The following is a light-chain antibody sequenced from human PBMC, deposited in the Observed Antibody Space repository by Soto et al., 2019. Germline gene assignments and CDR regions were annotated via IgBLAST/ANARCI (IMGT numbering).Light chain of an antibody. Sequence: DIQMTQSPSSLSASVGDGVTITCRASQTISNYLNWYQQKPGKAPNLLIYAASSLQSGVPSRFSGSGPGTEFTLTISSLQPEDFATYYCQQSYTTPLTFGGGTKVEIK. V-gene: IGKV1-39*01. J-gene: IGKJ4*01. CDR3: QQSYTTPLT. CDR2: AAS. CDR1: QTISNY.